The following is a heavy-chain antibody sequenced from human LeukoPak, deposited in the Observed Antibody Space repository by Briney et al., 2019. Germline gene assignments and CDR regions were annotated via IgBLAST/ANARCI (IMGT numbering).Heavy chain of an antibody. Sequence: PGRCLRLSCAAYGFTSSIYAMQWVRQPPSKGRGWVAVISYDGSNRYYADSVKGRFTISRDNSKNTLYLQMNSLRAEDTAVYYCARDSGDILTGYYNWGQGTLVTVSS. V-gene: IGHV3-30-3*01. J-gene: IGHJ4*02. CDR2: ISYDGSNR. CDR1: GFTSSIYA. CDR3: ARDSGDILTGYYN. D-gene: IGHD3-9*01.